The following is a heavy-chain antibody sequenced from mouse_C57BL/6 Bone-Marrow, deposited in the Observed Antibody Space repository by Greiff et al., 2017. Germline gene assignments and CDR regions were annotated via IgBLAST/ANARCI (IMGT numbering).Heavy chain of an antibody. CDR3: ERSGPLGRSFDY. Sequence: QVQLQQPGAELVKPGASVKMSCKASGYTFTSYWITWVKQRPGQGLEWIGDIYPTSGRTNYNEKFKSKAILTVDTSSNTAYMQLSSLTSEDSAVCYCERSGPLGRSFDYWGQGTTLTVSS. J-gene: IGHJ2*01. CDR1: GYTFTSYW. V-gene: IGHV1-55*01. D-gene: IGHD4-1*01. CDR2: IYPTSGRT.